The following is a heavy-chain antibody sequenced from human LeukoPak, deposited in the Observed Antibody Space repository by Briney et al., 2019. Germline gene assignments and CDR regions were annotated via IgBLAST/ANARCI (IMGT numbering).Heavy chain of an antibody. D-gene: IGHD6-13*01. CDR2: INHSGST. J-gene: IGHJ4*02. V-gene: IGHV4-34*01. Sequence: PSETLSLTCAVYGGSFSGYYWSWIRQPPGKGLEWIGEINHSGSTNYNPSLKSRVTISVDTSKNQFSLKLSSVTAADTAVYYCARSPGIAVDYWGQGTLVTVSS. CDR1: GGSFSGYY. CDR3: ARSPGIAVDY.